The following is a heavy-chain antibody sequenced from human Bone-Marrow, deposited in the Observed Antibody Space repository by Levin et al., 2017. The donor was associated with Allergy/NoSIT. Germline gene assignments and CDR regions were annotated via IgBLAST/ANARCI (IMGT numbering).Heavy chain of an antibody. V-gene: IGHV3-23*01. Sequence: GESLKISCAASGFTFSTYAMSWVRQAPGKGLEWVSSISKTGINTHYADSVKGRFIISRDNSKNTLYLQMNSLRAEDTAIYFCATAALITLAGAFYPYPRLDVWRQGTTVTVSS. CDR1: GFTFSTYA. CDR2: ISKTGINT. J-gene: IGHJ6*02. D-gene: IGHD2/OR15-2a*01. CDR3: ATAALITLAGAFYPYPRLDV.